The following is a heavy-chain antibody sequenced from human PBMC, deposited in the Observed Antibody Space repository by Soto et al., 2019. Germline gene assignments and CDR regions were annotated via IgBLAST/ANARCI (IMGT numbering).Heavy chain of an antibody. Sequence: QVQLQESGPGLVKPSQTLSLTCTVSGGSISSGGYYWSWIRQHPGKGLEWIGYIYYSGSTYYNPSLTSRVTISVDTSKNQFSLKLSSVTAADTAVYYCARAVYCSGGSCYWSSTYYYGMDVWGQGTTVTVSS. D-gene: IGHD2-15*01. CDR2: IYYSGST. CDR1: GGSISSGGYY. V-gene: IGHV4-31*03. CDR3: ARAVYCSGGSCYWSSTYYYGMDV. J-gene: IGHJ6*02.